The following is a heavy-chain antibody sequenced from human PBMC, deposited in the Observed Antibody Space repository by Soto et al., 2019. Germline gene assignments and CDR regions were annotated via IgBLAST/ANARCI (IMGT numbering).Heavy chain of an antibody. CDR2: ISTFNGKT. CDR3: ARLLTEGATFREDAFDL. J-gene: IGHJ3*01. V-gene: IGHV1-18*01. D-gene: IGHD3-9*01. CDR1: RYTFTSHG. Sequence: QIQLVQSGGDVKTPGASVKVSCTTSRYTFTSHGIAWVRQAPGQGLEWMGWISTFNGKTDYAQKFQGRVTMTADTITRTVHMELRRLRSDDTAVYYCARLLTEGATFREDAFDLWGPGTKVTVSS.